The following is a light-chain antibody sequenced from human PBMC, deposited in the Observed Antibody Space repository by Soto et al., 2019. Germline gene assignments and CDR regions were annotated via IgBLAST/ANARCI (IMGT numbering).Light chain of an antibody. Sequence: QSALAQPASVSGSPGQSITISCTGTSSDVGGYNYVSSYQQHPGKAPKLMIYEVSNRPSGVSNRFSGSKSGNTASLTISGLQAEDEADYYCSSYTSSSTLGVFGTGTEVTVL. J-gene: IGLJ1*01. CDR1: SSDVGGYNY. CDR2: EVS. CDR3: SSYTSSSTLGV. V-gene: IGLV2-14*01.